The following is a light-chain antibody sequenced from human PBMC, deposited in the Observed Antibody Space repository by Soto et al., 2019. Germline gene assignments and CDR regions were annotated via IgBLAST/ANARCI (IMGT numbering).Light chain of an antibody. V-gene: IGKV1-39*01. CDR2: AAS. Sequence: DIQMTQSPSSLSASVGDRVTITCRASQSISTYLNWYQQKAGLAPKLLIYAASSLQSGVPSRFSGSGSGTDFTLTISSLQPEDFATYYCQQTYSNPPTFGQGTKV. J-gene: IGKJ1*01. CDR3: QQTYSNPPT. CDR1: QSISTY.